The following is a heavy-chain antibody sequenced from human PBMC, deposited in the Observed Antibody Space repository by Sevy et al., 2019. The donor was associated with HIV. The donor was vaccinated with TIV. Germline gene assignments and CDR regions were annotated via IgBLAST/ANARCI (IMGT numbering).Heavy chain of an antibody. CDR1: GFRFNYHN. J-gene: IGHJ4*02. Sequence: GGSLRLSCAASGFRFNYHNMNWVRQAPGKGLEWISYIRNSGSTTYLADSVRGRFTISIDNAKNSLFLEMDNLTDEDTTAYYCAREGNRERQTIPLDSWGRGIQVTVSS. V-gene: IGHV3-48*02. CDR2: IRNSGSTT. CDR3: AREGNRERQTIPLDS. D-gene: IGHD6-25*01.